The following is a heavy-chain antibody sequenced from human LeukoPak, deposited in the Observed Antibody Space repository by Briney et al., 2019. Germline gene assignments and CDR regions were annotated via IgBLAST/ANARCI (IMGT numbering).Heavy chain of an antibody. D-gene: IGHD5-18*01. CDR2: ICSGGST. Sequence: PGGSLRLSCAASGFTVSSNYMSWVRQAPGKWLECVSVICSGGSTYYADSVKCRFTIARDNSTNTLYLQMNSLRAEDTAVYYCARIMYSSDYWGQGTLVTVSS. J-gene: IGHJ4*02. CDR3: ARIMYSSDY. CDR1: GFTVSSNY. V-gene: IGHV3-66*01.